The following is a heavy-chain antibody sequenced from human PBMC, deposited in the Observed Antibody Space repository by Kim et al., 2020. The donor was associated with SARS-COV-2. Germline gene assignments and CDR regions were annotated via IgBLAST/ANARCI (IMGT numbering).Heavy chain of an antibody. V-gene: IGHV1-69*13. CDR1: GGTFSSYA. CDR2: IIPIFGTA. D-gene: IGHD1-26*01. J-gene: IGHJ3*02. Sequence: SVKVSCKASGGTFSSYAISWVRQAPGQGLEWMGGIIPIFGTANYAQKFQGRVTITADESTSTAYMELSSLRSEDTAVYYCARDESIVGATPNAFDIWGQGTMVPSLQ. CDR3: ARDESIVGATPNAFDI.